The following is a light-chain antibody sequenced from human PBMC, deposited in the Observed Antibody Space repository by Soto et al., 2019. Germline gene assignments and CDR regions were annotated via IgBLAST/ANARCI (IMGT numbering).Light chain of an antibody. V-gene: IGLV2-14*01. CDR2: EVS. J-gene: IGLJ2*01. CDR3: SSYTSTGTLVV. CDR1: ISDVGGYSY. Sequence: QSALTQPASVSGSPGQSITISCTGTISDVGGYSYVSWYQQHPGKAPKLMISEVSNRPSGISNRFSGSKSGNTASLTISGLQAEDEADYYCSSYTSTGTLVVFGGGTKVTVL.